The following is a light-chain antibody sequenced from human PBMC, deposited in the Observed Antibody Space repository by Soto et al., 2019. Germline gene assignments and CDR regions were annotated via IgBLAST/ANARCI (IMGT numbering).Light chain of an antibody. CDR3: QQFGRSTA. CDR1: QYITSSY. Sequence: EIVLTQSPGILSLSLGERATLSCRASQYITSSYLAWYQQKPGQPPRLLIYGASTRATGIPDRFSGSGSGTDFTLTISRLEPEDFAVYFCQQFGRSTAFGQGTKVDIK. CDR2: GAS. V-gene: IGKV3-20*01. J-gene: IGKJ1*01.